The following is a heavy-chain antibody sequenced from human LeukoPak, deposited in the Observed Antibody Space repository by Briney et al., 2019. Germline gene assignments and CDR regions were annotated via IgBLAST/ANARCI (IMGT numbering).Heavy chain of an antibody. D-gene: IGHD2/OR15-2a*01. V-gene: IGHV3-30-3*01. CDR3: ARGGGYYDYYYYYYMNV. CDR1: AFIFSDYA. Sequence: PGRSLRLSCAASAFIFSDYAMHWVRQAPGEGLEWVAVISYDGSNKYYADSVKGRFTISRDNSKNTLYLQMNSLRAEDTAVYYCARGGGYYDYYYYYYMNVWGKGTTVTVSS. J-gene: IGHJ6*03. CDR2: ISYDGSNK.